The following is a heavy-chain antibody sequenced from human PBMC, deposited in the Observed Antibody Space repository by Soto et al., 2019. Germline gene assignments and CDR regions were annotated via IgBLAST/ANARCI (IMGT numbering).Heavy chain of an antibody. Sequence: AQLVESGGSLVKPGGSLRLSCAASGFSFGDYIMHWVRQAPGSGLEWVASISHSGSYIYYADSVKGRFTISRDNSRDSLYLQMNRLRVDDTAIYYCASPRDYCVTTSNCFIAFDIWGQGTRVTVSS. J-gene: IGHJ3*02. CDR1: GFSFGDYI. D-gene: IGHD4-17*01. V-gene: IGHV3-21*02. CDR2: ISHSGSYI. CDR3: ASPRDYCVTTSNCFIAFDI.